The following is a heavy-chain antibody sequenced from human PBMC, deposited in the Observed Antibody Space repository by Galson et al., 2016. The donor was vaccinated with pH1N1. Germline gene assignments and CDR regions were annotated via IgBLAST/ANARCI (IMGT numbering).Heavy chain of an antibody. CDR3: ARDRSGRGVGSSYYMDV. J-gene: IGHJ6*03. CDR2: TSGSGGTT. Sequence: SLRLSCAASGFAFSNYAMSWVRQAPGKGLEWVSATSGSGGTTYFADSVRGRFTVSRDHSKNTLYLQMSSLRAEDTGVYYCARDRSGRGVGSSYYMDVWGQGTTVTVSS. CDR1: GFAFSNYA. D-gene: IGHD3-10*01. V-gene: IGHV3-23*01.